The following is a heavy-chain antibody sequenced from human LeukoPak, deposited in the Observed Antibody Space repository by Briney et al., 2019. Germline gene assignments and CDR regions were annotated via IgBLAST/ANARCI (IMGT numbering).Heavy chain of an antibody. CDR1: GFTFSSYE. CDR3: ARGGELRLWSNWFDP. J-gene: IGHJ5*02. CDR2: ISSSGSTI. V-gene: IGHV3-48*03. D-gene: IGHD1-7*01. Sequence: GGSLRLSCAASGFTFSSYEMNWVRQAPGKGLEWVSYISSSGSTIYYADSVKGRFTISRDNAKNSLYLQMNSLRAEDTAVYYCARGGELRLWSNWFDPWGQGTLVTVSS.